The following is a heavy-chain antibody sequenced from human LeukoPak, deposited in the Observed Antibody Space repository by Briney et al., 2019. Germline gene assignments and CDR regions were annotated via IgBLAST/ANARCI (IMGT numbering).Heavy chain of an antibody. D-gene: IGHD3-9*01. Sequence: PGGSLRLSCAASGFTFSSFAMSWVRQAPGKGLEWISGISGSGSTTYYADSVKGRFTISRDNSKNTLYLQMNSLRAEDTAVYYCARDYYDILTGLYYFDYWGQGTLVTVSS. J-gene: IGHJ4*02. CDR1: GFTFSSFA. V-gene: IGHV3-23*01. CDR2: ISGSGSTT. CDR3: ARDYYDILTGLYYFDY.